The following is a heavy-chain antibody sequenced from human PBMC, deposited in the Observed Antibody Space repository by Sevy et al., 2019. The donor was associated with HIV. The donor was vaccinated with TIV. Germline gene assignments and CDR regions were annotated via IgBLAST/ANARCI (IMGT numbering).Heavy chain of an antibody. V-gene: IGHV3-7*03. Sequence: GGSLRLSCAASGFTFSSYWMSWVRQAPGKGLEWVANIKQDGSEKYYVDSVKGRFTISRDKAKNSLYLQMNSLGAEDTAVYYCASDPFGSMVRGVITDFDYWGQGTLVTVSS. J-gene: IGHJ4*02. CDR2: IKQDGSEK. CDR1: GFTFSSYW. D-gene: IGHD3-10*01. CDR3: ASDPFGSMVRGVITDFDY.